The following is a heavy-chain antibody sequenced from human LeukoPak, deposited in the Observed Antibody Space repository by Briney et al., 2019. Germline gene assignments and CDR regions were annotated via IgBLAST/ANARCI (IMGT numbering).Heavy chain of an antibody. CDR1: GGSISSSSYY. Sequence: SETLSLTCTVSGGSISSSSYYWGWIRQPPGKGLEWIGSSYYSGSTYYNPSLKSRVTISVDTSKNQFSLKLSSVTAADTAVYYCARQIRTYSSGWYNWFDPWGQGTLVTVSS. D-gene: IGHD6-19*01. CDR2: SYYSGST. CDR3: ARQIRTYSSGWYNWFDP. J-gene: IGHJ5*02. V-gene: IGHV4-39*01.